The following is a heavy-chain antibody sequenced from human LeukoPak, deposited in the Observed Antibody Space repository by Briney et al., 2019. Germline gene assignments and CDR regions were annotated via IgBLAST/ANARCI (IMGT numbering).Heavy chain of an antibody. Sequence: SETLSLTCAVYGGSFSGYYWSWIRQPPGKGLEWIGEINHSGSTNYNPSLKSRVTISVDTSKNQFSLKLSSVTAADTAVYYCARASRYYYGSSGSHGDYWGQGTLVTVSS. CDR2: INHSGST. V-gene: IGHV4-34*01. D-gene: IGHD3-22*01. CDR3: ARASRYYYGSSGSHGDY. J-gene: IGHJ4*02. CDR1: GGSFSGYY.